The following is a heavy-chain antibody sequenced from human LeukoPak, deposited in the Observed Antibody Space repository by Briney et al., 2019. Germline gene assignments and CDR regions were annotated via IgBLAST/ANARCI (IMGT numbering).Heavy chain of an antibody. D-gene: IGHD6-19*01. CDR1: GGSISSSSYY. CDR2: IYYSGST. V-gene: IGHV4-39*01. CDR3: SRRLVAFDI. J-gene: IGHJ3*02. Sequence: SETLSLTCTVSGGSISSSSYYWGWIRQPPGKGLEWIGSIYYSGSTYYNPSLKHRVTIYVDTSKNQFTLKLSAVTAADTAVYYCSRRLVAFDIWGQGTMVTVSS.